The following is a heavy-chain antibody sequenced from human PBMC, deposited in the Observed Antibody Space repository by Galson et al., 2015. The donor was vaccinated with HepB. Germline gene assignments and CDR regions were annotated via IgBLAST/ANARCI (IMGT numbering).Heavy chain of an antibody. D-gene: IGHD3-10*01. CDR2: AYHSGGT. Sequence: LSLTCAVSGDSISNDRWWSWVRQPPGEGLEWIGEAYHSGGTNYRPSLKSRVTISVDKSKNQFSLKLTSVTAADTAAYYCARAKEGRGYFDYWGQGTLVTVSS. CDR1: GDSISNDRW. CDR3: ARAKEGRGYFDY. V-gene: IGHV4-4*02. J-gene: IGHJ4*02.